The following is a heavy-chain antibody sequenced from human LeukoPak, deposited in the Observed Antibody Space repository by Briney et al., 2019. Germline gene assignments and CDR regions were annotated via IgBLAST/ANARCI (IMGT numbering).Heavy chain of an antibody. J-gene: IGHJ4*02. CDR2: IYYSGRP. V-gene: IGHV4-59*01. Sequence: SETLPLTCTVSGHSISSYYWSWIRQPPGKGLEWNGYIYYSGRPNYNPSLKSRVTISGDTSKNQCTLKLSSVTAADSAVYYCGRDLEWLVFDYWGQGTLVTVSS. CDR3: GRDLEWLVFDY. CDR1: GHSISSYY. D-gene: IGHD6-19*01.